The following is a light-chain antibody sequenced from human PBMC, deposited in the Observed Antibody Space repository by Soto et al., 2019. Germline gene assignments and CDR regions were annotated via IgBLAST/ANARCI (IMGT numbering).Light chain of an antibody. Sequence: VLTQTQGTLSLSPGDGATVCCRASQSLSSGYLAWYQQKPGQAPRLLIYGASSRATGIPDRFSGSGSGTDFTLTISRLEPEDFAVYYCQQYGSSSLTFGGGTKVDIK. V-gene: IGKV3-20*01. CDR2: GAS. CDR3: QQYGSSSLT. CDR1: QSLSSGY. J-gene: IGKJ4*01.